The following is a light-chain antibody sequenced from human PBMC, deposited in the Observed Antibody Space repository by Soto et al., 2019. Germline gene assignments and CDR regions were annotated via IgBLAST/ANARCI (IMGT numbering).Light chain of an antibody. CDR1: QTVSGSY. Sequence: NVLTQSPGTLSLSPGERATLSCRASQTVSGSYVAWYQQKPGQTPRLLIYGASSRATGIPDRFSGSGSGPDFTLTISRLEPEDFAVYHCQQYGDSPITFGGGTKVDIK. J-gene: IGKJ4*01. CDR2: GAS. CDR3: QQYGDSPIT. V-gene: IGKV3-20*01.